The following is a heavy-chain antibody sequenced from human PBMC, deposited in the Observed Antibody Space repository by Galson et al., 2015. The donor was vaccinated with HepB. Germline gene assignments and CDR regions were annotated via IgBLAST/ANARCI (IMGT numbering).Heavy chain of an antibody. J-gene: IGHJ2*01. CDR2: INHSGST. Sequence: SETLSLTCAVYGGSFSGYYWSWIRQPPGKGLEWIGEINHSGSTNYNPSLKSRVTISVDTSKNQFSLKLSSVTAADTAAYYCARGLLGWSSGWYPHRYFDLWGRGTLVTVSS. D-gene: IGHD6-19*01. V-gene: IGHV4-34*01. CDR3: ARGLLGWSSGWYPHRYFDL. CDR1: GGSFSGYY.